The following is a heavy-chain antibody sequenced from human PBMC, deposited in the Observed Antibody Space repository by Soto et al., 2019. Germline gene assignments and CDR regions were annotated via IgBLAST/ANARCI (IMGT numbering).Heavy chain of an antibody. J-gene: IGHJ4*02. Sequence: ETLSLTCTVSGGSISSHYWSWIRQPVGKGLEWIGRIYTSGSTNYNPSLKSRVTMSIDTSKNQFSLKVSSVTAADTAVYYCARDRALAVTDPRRFDYWGQGTLVTVSS. D-gene: IGHD6-19*01. CDR1: GGSISSHY. CDR3: ARDRALAVTDPRRFDY. V-gene: IGHV4-4*07. CDR2: IYTSGST.